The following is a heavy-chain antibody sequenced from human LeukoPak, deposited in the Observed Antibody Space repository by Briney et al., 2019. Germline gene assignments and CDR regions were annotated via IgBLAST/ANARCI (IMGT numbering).Heavy chain of an antibody. CDR1: GGPISSSSYY. Sequence: SETLSLTCTVSGGPISSSSYYWGWIRQPPGKGLEWIGSIYYSGSTYYNPSLKSRVTISVDTSKNQFSLKLSSVTAADTAVYYCARDSTVTRTPLDYWGQGTLVTVSS. J-gene: IGHJ4*02. V-gene: IGHV4-39*07. CDR3: ARDSTVTRTPLDY. CDR2: IYYSGST. D-gene: IGHD4-11*01.